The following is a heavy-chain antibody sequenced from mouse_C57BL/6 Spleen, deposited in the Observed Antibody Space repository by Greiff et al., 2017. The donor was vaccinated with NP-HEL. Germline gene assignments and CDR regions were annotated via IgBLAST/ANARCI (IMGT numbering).Heavy chain of an antibody. CDR1: GFTFSDYG. J-gene: IGHJ3*01. CDR3: ARPFIYYDYDGLAY. D-gene: IGHD2-4*01. CDR2: ISSGSSTI. Sequence: EVNVVESGGGLVKPGGSLKLSCAASGFTFSDYGMHWVRQAPEKGLEWVAYISSGSSTIYYADTVKGRFTISRDNAKNTLFLQMTSLRSEDTAMYYCARPFIYYDYDGLAYWGQGTLVTVSA. V-gene: IGHV5-17*01.